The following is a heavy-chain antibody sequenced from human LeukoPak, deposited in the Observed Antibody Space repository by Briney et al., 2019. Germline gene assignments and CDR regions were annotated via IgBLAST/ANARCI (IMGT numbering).Heavy chain of an antibody. Sequence: GGSLRLSCAASGFTFSSYWMHWVRQAPGKGLVWVSRISSNGSSTCYADSVKGRFTISRDNAKNTLYLQMNSLRAEDTAVYYCARGGLRYFDWLLSPDYWGQGTLVTVSS. CDR3: ARGGLRYFDWLLSPDY. V-gene: IGHV3-74*01. D-gene: IGHD3-9*01. CDR1: GFTFSSYW. CDR2: ISSNGSST. J-gene: IGHJ4*02.